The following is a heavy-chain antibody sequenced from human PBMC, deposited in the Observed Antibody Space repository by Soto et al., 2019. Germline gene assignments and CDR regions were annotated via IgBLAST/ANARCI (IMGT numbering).Heavy chain of an antibody. CDR3: AISNYDRPIPLYY. CDR1: GGSISSGGYS. V-gene: IGHV4-30-2*01. CDR2: IYHSGST. Sequence: QLQLQESGSGLVKPSQTLSLTCAVSGGSISSGGYSWSWIRQPPGKGLEWIGYIYHSGSTYYNPSLKSRVTLSVDRSNNQCSLKLSSVTAAATAVYYCAISNYDRPIPLYYWGQGTLVTFSS. D-gene: IGHD3-22*01. J-gene: IGHJ4*02.